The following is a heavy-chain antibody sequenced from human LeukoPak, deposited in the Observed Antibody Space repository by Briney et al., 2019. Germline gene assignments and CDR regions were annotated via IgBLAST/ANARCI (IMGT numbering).Heavy chain of an antibody. Sequence: GGSLRLSCAASGLTFSSYAMSWVRQAPGKGLEWVSAISGSGGSTYYADSVKGRFTISRDNSKNTLYLQMNSLRAEDTAVYYCAKDRYGDYYYFDYWGQGTLVTVSS. J-gene: IGHJ4*02. CDR2: ISGSGGST. D-gene: IGHD4-17*01. V-gene: IGHV3-23*01. CDR3: AKDRYGDYYYFDY. CDR1: GLTFSSYA.